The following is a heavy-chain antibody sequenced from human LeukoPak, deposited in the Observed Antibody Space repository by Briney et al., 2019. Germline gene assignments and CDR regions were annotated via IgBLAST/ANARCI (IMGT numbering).Heavy chain of an antibody. V-gene: IGHV3-23*01. CDR3: GKTTVGYSSGQKPAWPVDY. CDR1: GFTFSNAW. Sequence: GGSLRLSCAASGFTFSNAWMSWVRQAPGKGLEWVAGIFGSGGSPHYADSVKGRFTISRDNSRNTVYLQINSLRAEDTAVYYCGKTTVGYSSGQKPAWPVDYWGQGTLVTVSS. J-gene: IGHJ4*02. CDR2: IFGSGGSP. D-gene: IGHD5-18*01.